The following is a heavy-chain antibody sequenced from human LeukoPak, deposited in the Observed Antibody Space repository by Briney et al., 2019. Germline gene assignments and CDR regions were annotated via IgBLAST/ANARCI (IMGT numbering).Heavy chain of an antibody. V-gene: IGHV4-38-2*01. CDR1: GYSISSGFY. Sequence: SETLSLTCDVSGYSISSGFYWGWIRQSAGKGLEWIGSIDHSGTTYHNSSLKSRVIISVDTSQNQFSLKLTSVTATDTARYYCARHGGYYNAWFTKYWYFDFWGRGTLVTVSP. J-gene: IGHJ2*01. CDR2: IDHSGTT. D-gene: IGHD1-26*01. CDR3: ARHGGYYNAWFTKYWYFDF.